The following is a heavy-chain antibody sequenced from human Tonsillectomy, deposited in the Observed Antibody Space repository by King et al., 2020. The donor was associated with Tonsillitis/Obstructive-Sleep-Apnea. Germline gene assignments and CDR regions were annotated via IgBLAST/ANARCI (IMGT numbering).Heavy chain of an antibody. D-gene: IGHD3-3*01. CDR1: GLTFSSYG. V-gene: IGHV3-33*01. CDR2: IWNDGSKE. CDR3: ARGHSFVYSYYYMDV. J-gene: IGHJ6*03. Sequence: VQLVESGGGVVQPGRSLRLSCGASGLTFSSYGMYWVRQTPGKGLEWVATIWNDGSKEYYADSVKGRFTVSRDNSKNTLYLHMNSLRVEDTAVYYCARGHSFVYSYYYMDVWGTGTTVTVSS.